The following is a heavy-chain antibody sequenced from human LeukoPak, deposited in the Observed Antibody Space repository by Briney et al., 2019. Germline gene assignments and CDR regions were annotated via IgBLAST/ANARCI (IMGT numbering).Heavy chain of an antibody. Sequence: PGGSLRLSCAASGFTFSSYAMSWVRQAPGKGLEWVSAISGSGGSTYYAASVKGRFTISRDNSKNTLYLQMNSLRAEDTAVYYCAKDMDDYVWGSYRYTGNDYWGQGTLVTVSS. CDR3: AKDMDDYVWGSYRYTGNDY. CDR1: GFTFSSYA. CDR2: ISGSGGST. V-gene: IGHV3-23*01. J-gene: IGHJ4*02. D-gene: IGHD3-16*02.